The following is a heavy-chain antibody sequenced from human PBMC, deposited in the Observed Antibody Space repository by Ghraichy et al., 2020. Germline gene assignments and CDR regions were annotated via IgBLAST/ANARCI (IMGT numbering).Heavy chain of an antibody. V-gene: IGHV1-69*13. Sequence: SVKVSCKASGGTFSSYAISWVRQAPGQGLEWMGGIIPIFGTANYAQKFQGRVTITADESTSTAYMELSSLRSEDTAVYYCARDARLGVTNYFDYWGQGTLVTVSS. CDR1: GGTFSSYA. CDR2: IIPIFGTA. CDR3: ARDARLGVTNYFDY. J-gene: IGHJ4*02. D-gene: IGHD3-10*01.